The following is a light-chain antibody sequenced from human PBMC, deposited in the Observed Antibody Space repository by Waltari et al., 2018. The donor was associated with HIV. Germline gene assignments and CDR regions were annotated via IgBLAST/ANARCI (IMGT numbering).Light chain of an antibody. CDR1: QSVLYTSNKKNF. J-gene: IGKJ4*01. CDR2: WAS. Sequence: DIVMTQSPDSLALSLGERATIHCKYSQSVLYTSNKKNFLAWFQQKSGQPPKLLIYWASTRESGVPDRFSASGSGTDFTLTISSLQAEDVAVYYCHQYYSVPLTFGGGTKVEIK. CDR3: HQYYSVPLT. V-gene: IGKV4-1*01.